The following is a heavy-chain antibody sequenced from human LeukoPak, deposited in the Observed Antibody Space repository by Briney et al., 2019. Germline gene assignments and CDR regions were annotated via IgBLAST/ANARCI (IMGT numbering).Heavy chain of an antibody. Sequence: ASVKVSCKASGYTFTSYDINWVRQATGQGLEWMGWMNPNSGNTGYAQKFQGRVTMTRNTSISTAYMELSSLRSEDTAVYYCARGRSPMIVAFLRVNSFDPWGQGTLVTVSS. D-gene: IGHD3-22*01. CDR3: ARGRSPMIVAFLRVNSFDP. V-gene: IGHV1-8*01. CDR1: GYTFTSYD. CDR2: MNPNSGNT. J-gene: IGHJ5*02.